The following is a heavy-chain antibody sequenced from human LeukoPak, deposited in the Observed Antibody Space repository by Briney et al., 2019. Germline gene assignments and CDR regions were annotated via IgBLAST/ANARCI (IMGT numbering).Heavy chain of an antibody. CDR2: IYYSGST. CDR3: ARERASWYGDYVGYFDY. Sequence: SETLSLTCTVSGGSISSYYWSWIRQPPGKGLEWIGYIYYSGSTNYNPSLKSRVTISVDTSKNQFSLKLSSVTAADTAVYYCARERASWYGDYVGYFDYWGQGTLVTVSS. CDR1: GGSISSYY. D-gene: IGHD4-17*01. V-gene: IGHV4-59*01. J-gene: IGHJ4*02.